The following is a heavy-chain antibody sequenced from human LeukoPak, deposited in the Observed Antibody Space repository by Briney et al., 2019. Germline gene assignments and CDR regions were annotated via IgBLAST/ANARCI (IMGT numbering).Heavy chain of an antibody. D-gene: IGHD2-21*02. CDR3: ARKLLLRWYFDL. CDR1: GFTVSSNY. CDR2: IYNSGRT. J-gene: IGHJ2*01. Sequence: GRSLRLSCAASGFTVSSNYMSWVRQAPGKGLEWVSVIYNSGRTYYADSVKGRFTISRDNSKNTLYLQMNSLRAEDTAVYYCARKLLLRWYFDLWGRGTLVTVSS. V-gene: IGHV3-66*01.